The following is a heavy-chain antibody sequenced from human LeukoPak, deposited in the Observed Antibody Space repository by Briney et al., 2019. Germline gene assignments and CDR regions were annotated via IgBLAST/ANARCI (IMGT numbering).Heavy chain of an antibody. CDR3: AGTTYYYGSSGSYYFDY. Sequence: SETLSLTCAVYGGSIRSYYWSWIRQPAGKGLEWIGRIYTSGSTNYNPSLKSRVTMSVDTSKNQFSLKLSSVTAADTAVYYCAGTTYYYGSSGSYYFDYWGQGTLVTVSS. CDR2: IYTSGST. CDR1: GGSIRSYY. V-gene: IGHV4-59*10. J-gene: IGHJ4*02. D-gene: IGHD3-22*01.